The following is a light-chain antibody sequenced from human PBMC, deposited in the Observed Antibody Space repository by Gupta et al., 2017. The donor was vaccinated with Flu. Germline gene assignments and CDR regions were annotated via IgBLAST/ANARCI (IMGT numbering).Light chain of an antibody. CDR3: RQEDILPYS. CDR2: DAS. Sequence: DVQMTQSPSSLSASIGDRVTITCQASQTIKTYLNWYLQKPGKAPKLLIYDASNLEAGVSGRYSGSGSQREFTLTIDSLQPEDVGVYYCRQEDILPYSFGQGTKLDMK. V-gene: IGKV1-33*01. CDR1: QTIKTY. J-gene: IGKJ2*01.